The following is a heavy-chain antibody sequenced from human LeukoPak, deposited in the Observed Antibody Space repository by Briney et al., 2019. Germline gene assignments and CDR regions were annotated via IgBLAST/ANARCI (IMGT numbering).Heavy chain of an antibody. CDR3: AKAKYDYGDPVGWFDP. CDR1: GFSFSSYL. D-gene: IGHD4/OR15-4a*01. CDR2: ILGSGVAT. Sequence: GGSLRLSCAASGFSFSSYLMHWVRQAPGKGLEWVSGILGSGVATFYADSVKGRFTISRDNSKNTLYLQMDSLRAEDTAVYYCAKAKYDYGDPVGWFDPWGQGTLVTVSS. J-gene: IGHJ5*02. V-gene: IGHV3-23*01.